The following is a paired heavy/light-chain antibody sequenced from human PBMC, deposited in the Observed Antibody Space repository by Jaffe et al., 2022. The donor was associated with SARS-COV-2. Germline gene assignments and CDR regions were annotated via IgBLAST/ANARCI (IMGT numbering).Heavy chain of an antibody. J-gene: IGHJ6*02. CDR1: GVSITSYF. V-gene: IGHV4-59*01. D-gene: IGHD6-13*01. Sequence: QVQLQESGPGLVKPSETLSLTCTVSGVSITSYFWSWIRQPPGKGLEWIGCIYYSGNTNYNPSLKSRVTISVDTSKNHFSLKLSSVTAADTAVYYCARDRTVAAAGSDSYYYYGMDVWGQGTPVTVSS. CDR3: ARDRTVAAAGSDSYYYYGMDV. CDR2: IYYSGNT.
Light chain of an antibody. J-gene: IGKJ2*01. CDR1: QDIDDD. Sequence: ETTLTQSPAFMSATPGDKVSISCKASQDIDDDMNWYQQKPGEAAIFIIQEATTLVPGIPPRFSGSGYGTDFTLTINNIESEDAAYYFCLQHDNFPYTFGQGTKLEIK. CDR3: LQHDNFPYT. V-gene: IGKV5-2*01. CDR2: EAT.